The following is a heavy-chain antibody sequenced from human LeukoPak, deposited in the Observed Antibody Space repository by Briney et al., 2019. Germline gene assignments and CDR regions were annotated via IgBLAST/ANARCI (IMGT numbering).Heavy chain of an antibody. CDR3: ALSMVRGPFSFYYYGVDV. CDR1: GFTFSSYP. J-gene: IGHJ6*02. V-gene: IGHV3-7*01. Sequence: PGGSLRLSCTASGFTFSSYPMNWVRQAPGTGLEWVANINQDGNEKYSVDSVKGRFTVSRGNAKNSLYLEMNSLRADDTGVYYCALSMVRGPFSFYYYGVDVWGPGTAVTVSS. D-gene: IGHD3-10*01. CDR2: INQDGNEK.